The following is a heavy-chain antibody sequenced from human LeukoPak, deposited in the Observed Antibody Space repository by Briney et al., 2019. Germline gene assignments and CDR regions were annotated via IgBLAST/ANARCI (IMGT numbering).Heavy chain of an antibody. J-gene: IGHJ5*02. CDR3: AKDIIAVAGGLHNWFDP. Sequence: GGSLRLSCAASGFTFSSYGMHWVRQAPGKGLEWVAFLRYDGSNKYYADSVKGRFTISRDNSKNTLYLQMNSLRAEDTAVYYCAKDIIAVAGGLHNWFDPWGQGTLVTVSS. D-gene: IGHD6-19*01. CDR2: LRYDGSNK. V-gene: IGHV3-30*02. CDR1: GFTFSSYG.